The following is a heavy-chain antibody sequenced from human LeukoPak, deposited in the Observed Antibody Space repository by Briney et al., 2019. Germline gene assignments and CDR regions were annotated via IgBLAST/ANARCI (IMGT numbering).Heavy chain of an antibody. D-gene: IGHD3-22*01. CDR1: GGSIRSHY. J-gene: IGHJ3*02. CDR3: ARDARYYDSSGYYVFDI. CDR2: IYNNGRT. V-gene: IGHV4-59*11. Sequence: SETLSLTCTVSGGSIRSHYWSWIRQPPGKGLEWIGYIYNNGRTDYNPSLKSRVIISLDTSKNQFSLKLTSATAADTAVYYCARDARYYDSSGYYVFDIWGQGTKVTVSS.